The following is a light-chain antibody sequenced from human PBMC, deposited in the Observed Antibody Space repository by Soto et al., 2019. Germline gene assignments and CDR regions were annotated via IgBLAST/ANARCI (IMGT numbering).Light chain of an antibody. CDR2: EVT. Sequence: QSALTQPPSASGSPGQSVTISCTGTSRDVGGYNYVSWYQQHPGKAPKLMIYEVTKRPSGVPARLSGSKSGNTASLTVSGIQAEDEAHYYCSSYAGSDNVIFGGGTKLTVL. CDR3: SSYAGSDNVI. V-gene: IGLV2-8*01. CDR1: SRDVGGYNY. J-gene: IGLJ2*01.